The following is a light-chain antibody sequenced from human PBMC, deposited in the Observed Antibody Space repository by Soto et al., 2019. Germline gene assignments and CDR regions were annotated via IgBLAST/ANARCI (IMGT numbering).Light chain of an antibody. CDR1: SSNIGAGYD. Sequence: QSVLTQPPSVSGAPGQRVTISCTGSSSNIGAGYDVHWYQQLPGTAPKLLIYGNSNRPSGVPDRFSGSKSGTSASLAITGLQAEDEADYYCCSYAGSYTVMFGGGTKVTVL. J-gene: IGLJ3*02. V-gene: IGLV1-40*01. CDR2: GNS. CDR3: CSYAGSYTVM.